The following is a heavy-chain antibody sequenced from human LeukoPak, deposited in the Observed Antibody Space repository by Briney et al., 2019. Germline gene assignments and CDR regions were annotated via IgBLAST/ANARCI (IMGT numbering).Heavy chain of an antibody. CDR3: ARANRRIAAAFDY. CDR1: GYTFTGYY. D-gene: IGHD6-13*01. CDR2: INPNSGGT. Sequence: GASVKVSCKASGYTFTGYYMHWVRQAPGQGLEWMGWINPNSGGTKYAQKFQGRVTMTRDTSISTAYMELSSLTSDDTAVYYCARANRRIAAAFDYWGQGTLVTVSS. J-gene: IGHJ4*02. V-gene: IGHV1-2*02.